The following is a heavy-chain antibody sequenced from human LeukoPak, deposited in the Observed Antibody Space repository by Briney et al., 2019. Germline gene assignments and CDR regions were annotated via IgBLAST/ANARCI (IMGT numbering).Heavy chain of an antibody. D-gene: IGHD6-13*01. CDR1: GASISSYY. CDR2: IYYRGST. Sequence: PSETLSLTCTVSGASISSYYWSWIRQPPGKGLDWIGYIYYRGSTNYNPALKSRVTISVDTSKNQFFLRLSSVTAADTAVYYCASGPYPAAGTDHQFDYWGQGTLVTVSS. V-gene: IGHV4-59*01. CDR3: ASGPYPAAGTDHQFDY. J-gene: IGHJ4*02.